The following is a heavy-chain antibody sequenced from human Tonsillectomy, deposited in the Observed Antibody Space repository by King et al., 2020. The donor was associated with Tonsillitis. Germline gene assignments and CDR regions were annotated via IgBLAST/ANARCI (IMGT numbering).Heavy chain of an antibody. D-gene: IGHD3-22*01. J-gene: IGHJ4*02. V-gene: IGHV5-51*03. CDR1: GYSFTSYW. CDR3: ASNYYDSSGYYFDY. Sequence: QLVQSGAEVKKPGESLKISCKGSGYSFTSYWIGWVRQRPGKGLEWMGIISPGYSDTRYRPSFQGQVTISADKSISTAYLQWSSLKASDTAIYYCASNYYDSSGYYFDYWGQGTLVTVSS. CDR2: ISPGYSDT.